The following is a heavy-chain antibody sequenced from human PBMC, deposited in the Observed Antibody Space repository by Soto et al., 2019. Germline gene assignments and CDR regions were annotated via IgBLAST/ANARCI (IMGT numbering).Heavy chain of an antibody. CDR2: SSAYNGNT. J-gene: IGHJ4*02. D-gene: IGHD3-22*01. CDR1: GYTFATSG. Sequence: QVKLVQSGNEVKKPGASVKVSCKASGYTFATSGISWVRQAPGQGLEWVGWSSAYNGNTNYHQKLQDRVTMTTDTSTSTAFLELRSLTFDDTAVYYCARAGGYYDSSGYNNWGRGTLVTVSS. V-gene: IGHV1-18*01. CDR3: ARAGGYYDSSGYNN.